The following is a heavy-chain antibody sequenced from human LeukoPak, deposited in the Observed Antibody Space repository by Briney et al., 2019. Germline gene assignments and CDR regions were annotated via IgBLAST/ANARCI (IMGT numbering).Heavy chain of an antibody. Sequence: GGSLRLSCAASGFTFDDYGMSWVRQAPGKGLEWVSGINWNGGSTGYADSVKGRFTISRDNAKNSLYLQMNSLRAEDTALYYCARDSFSRIAAAGTGGSDYWGQGTLVTVSS. CDR2: INWNGGST. J-gene: IGHJ4*02. CDR3: ARDSFSRIAAAGTGGSDY. V-gene: IGHV3-20*04. CDR1: GFTFDDYG. D-gene: IGHD6-13*01.